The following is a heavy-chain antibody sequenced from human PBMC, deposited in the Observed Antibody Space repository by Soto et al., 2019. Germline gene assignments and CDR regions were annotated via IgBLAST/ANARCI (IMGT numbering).Heavy chain of an antibody. CDR1: GFSLSTIGVG. CDR3: APAVYYYGSGSYAPNNWFDP. J-gene: IGHJ5*02. CDR2: IYWDDDK. V-gene: IGHV2-5*02. Sequence: QITLKESGPTLVKPTQTLTLTCTFSGFSLSTIGVGVGWIRQPPGKALEWLALIYWDDDKRYSPSLKSRLTITKDTSQNQVVLTMTNMDPVDTATYYCAPAVYYYGSGSYAPNNWFDPWGQGTLVTVSA. D-gene: IGHD3-10*01.